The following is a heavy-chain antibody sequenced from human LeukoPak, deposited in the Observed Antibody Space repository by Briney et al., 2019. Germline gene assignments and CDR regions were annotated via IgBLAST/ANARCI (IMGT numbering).Heavy chain of an antibody. CDR3: AKASGYGGYKSDAFDI. Sequence: PGGSLRLSCAASGFTFSSYAMSWVRQAPGKGLEWVSAISGSGGGTYYADSVKGRFTISRDNSKNTLNLQMNSLRAEDTAVYYCAKASGYGGYKSDAFDIWGQGTMVTVSS. CDR2: ISGSGGGT. CDR1: GFTFSSYA. V-gene: IGHV3-23*01. J-gene: IGHJ3*02. D-gene: IGHD4-23*01.